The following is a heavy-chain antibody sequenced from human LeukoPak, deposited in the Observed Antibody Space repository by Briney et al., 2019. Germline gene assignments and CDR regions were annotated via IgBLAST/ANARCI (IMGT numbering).Heavy chain of an antibody. V-gene: IGHV3-64*01. J-gene: IGHJ3*02. Sequence: GGSHRLSCAASGFTFSYDDMHSVRQAPGKGLEFVSSIGAEGTIAFYANSVKGRFIISRDNSQSTMHLQMGGLRPEDSAVYYCARELGGTKTGGFDIWGQGTVVTVSS. CDR3: ARELGGTKTGGFDI. D-gene: IGHD1-14*01. CDR1: GFTFSYDD. CDR2: IGAEGTIA.